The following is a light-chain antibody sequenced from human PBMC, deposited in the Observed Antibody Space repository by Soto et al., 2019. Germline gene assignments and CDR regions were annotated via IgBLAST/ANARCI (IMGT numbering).Light chain of an antibody. CDR1: SSNIGINT. Sequence: QSVLTQPPSASETPGQRVTISCSGSSSNIGINTVDWFQQLPGTAPKLLIYNNNQRPSGVPDRFSGSKSGTSAPLAISGLQSEDESDYYCAAWDDSLNVYVFGTGTKVTVL. V-gene: IGLV1-44*01. CDR2: NNN. J-gene: IGLJ1*01. CDR3: AAWDDSLNVYV.